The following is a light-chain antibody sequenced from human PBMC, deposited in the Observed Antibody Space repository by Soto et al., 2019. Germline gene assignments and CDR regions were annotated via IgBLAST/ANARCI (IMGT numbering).Light chain of an antibody. CDR2: EVS. J-gene: IGLJ1*01. CDR1: SSDVGAHNF. CDR3: NSYTNTAARV. V-gene: IGLV2-14*01. Sequence: QSVLTQPASVSGSPGQSITISCTGTSSDVGAHNFVSWYQQHPGKATKVMIYEVSNRPSGVSNRFSGSKSGNTASLTISGLQAEDEADYYCNSYTNTAARVFGTGTKLTVL.